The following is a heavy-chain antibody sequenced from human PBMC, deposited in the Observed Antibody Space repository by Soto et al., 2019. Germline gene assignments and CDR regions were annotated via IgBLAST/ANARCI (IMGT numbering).Heavy chain of an antibody. CDR2: ISHDGSNK. D-gene: IGHD6-19*01. J-gene: IGHJ4*02. V-gene: IGHV3-30*18. Sequence: QVQLVESGGGVVQPGRSLRLSCAASGFTFSSYGMHWVRQAPGKGLEWVAVISHDGSNKYYADSVKGRFTISRDNSKNTLYQQMHSLRAEDTAVYYWAKDYSSGWGRTFDYWGQGTLVTVSS. CDR3: AKDYSSGWGRTFDY. CDR1: GFTFSSYG.